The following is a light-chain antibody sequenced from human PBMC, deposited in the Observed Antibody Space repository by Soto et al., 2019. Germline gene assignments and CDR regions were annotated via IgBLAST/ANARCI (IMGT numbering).Light chain of an antibody. CDR3: LHCCSGAYV. CDR2: DTS. V-gene: IGLV7-46*01. J-gene: IGLJ1*01. Sequence: QAVVTQAPSLSVSPGGTVTLTCASSTGAVTDSHYAYWFQQQPGQAPRTLIYDTSNPHSWAPARFSGSPLGGTAALTLSGAEPEDEAEYYCLHCCSGAYVFGTGTKLTVL. CDR1: TGAVTDSHY.